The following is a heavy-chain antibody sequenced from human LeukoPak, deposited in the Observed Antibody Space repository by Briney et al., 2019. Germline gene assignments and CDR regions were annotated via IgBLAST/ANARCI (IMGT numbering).Heavy chain of an antibody. CDR1: GFTFSSYE. Sequence: GGSLRLSCAASGFTFSSYEMNWVRQAPGKGLEWVSYISSSGSTIYYADSVKGRFTISRDNAKNTLYLQMNSLRAEDTAVYYCAKIQVRGVISYFDYWGQGTLVTVSS. D-gene: IGHD3-10*01. CDR3: AKIQVRGVISYFDY. V-gene: IGHV3-48*03. CDR2: ISSSGSTI. J-gene: IGHJ4*02.